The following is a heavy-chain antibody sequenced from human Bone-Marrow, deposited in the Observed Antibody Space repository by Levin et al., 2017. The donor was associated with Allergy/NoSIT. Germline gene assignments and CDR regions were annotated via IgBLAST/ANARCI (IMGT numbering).Heavy chain of an antibody. CDR2: IYTIGIT. CDR1: GDAITNYY. V-gene: IGHV4-4*07. J-gene: IGHJ6*02. D-gene: IGHD6-19*01. CDR3: ARDRNIAVANYYYYTLDV. Sequence: SETLSLTCSVSGDAITNYYWSWIRQPAGKGLEWIGHIYTIGITNYNPSFKSRVTISADTSKNQVSLILTSVTAADTAVYYCARDRNIAVANYYYYTLDVWGQGTTVTVSS.